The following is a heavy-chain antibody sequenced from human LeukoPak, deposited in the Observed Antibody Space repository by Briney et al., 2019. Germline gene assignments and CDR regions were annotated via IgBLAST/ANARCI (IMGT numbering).Heavy chain of an antibody. CDR3: ARGYNYGFDY. CDR2: IYSGDRR. CDR1: GFTVSSNY. Sequence: GGSLRLSCAASGFTVSSNYMSWVRQAPGKGLEWVSVIYSGDRRYYADSVKGRFTISRDNSKNTLYLQMNSLRTEDTAVYYCARGYNYGFDYWGQGTLVTVSS. J-gene: IGHJ4*02. V-gene: IGHV3-53*01. D-gene: IGHD5-18*01.